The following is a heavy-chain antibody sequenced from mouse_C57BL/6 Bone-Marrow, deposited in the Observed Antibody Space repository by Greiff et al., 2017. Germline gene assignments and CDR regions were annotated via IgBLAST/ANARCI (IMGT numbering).Heavy chain of an antibody. CDR1: GYTFTSYG. J-gene: IGHJ4*01. D-gene: IGHD1-1*01. CDR3: ARQRLRKRGYAMDY. V-gene: IGHV1-81*01. CDR2: IYPRSGTT. Sequence: QVQLQQSGAELARPGASVKLSCTASGYTFTSYGISWVKQRPGQGLEWIGEIYPRSGTTYYTEKFKGKATLTADKSSSTAYMELRSLTSEDSAVYVCARQRLRKRGYAMDYWGQGTSVTVSS.